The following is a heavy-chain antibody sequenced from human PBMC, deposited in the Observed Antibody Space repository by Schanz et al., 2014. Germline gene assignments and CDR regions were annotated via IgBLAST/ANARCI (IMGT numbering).Heavy chain of an antibody. D-gene: IGHD3-16*01. CDR3: ARHGGYYDVLNSFDI. Sequence: QLQLQESGPGLVKPSETLSLTCTVSGGSISSGESYWGWIRQSPEEGLQYIGSVYFSGTTAYSPSLKGRVTISVDPSKNQFSLMLTSVTAADTAVYFCARHGGYYDVLNSFDIWAQGTLVTVSS. J-gene: IGHJ5*02. V-gene: IGHV4-39*01. CDR1: GGSISSGESY. CDR2: VYFSGTT.